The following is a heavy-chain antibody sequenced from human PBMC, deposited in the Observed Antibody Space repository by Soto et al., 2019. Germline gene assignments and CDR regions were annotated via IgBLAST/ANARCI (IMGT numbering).Heavy chain of an antibody. J-gene: IGHJ6*03. Sequence: QVQLVASGGGVVQPGRSLRLSCAASGFTLNNYAMHWVRQAPGKGLAWVAVISYDGSKKYYGDSVKGRFTSSRDNSNKTLNLDLKSLFGEYTDVYCCAKDRGSILLFYCSMDVWGQGTTVTVSS. CDR2: ISYDGSKK. CDR3: AKDRGSILLFYCSMDV. D-gene: IGHD2-21*01. V-gene: IGHV3-30*18. CDR1: GFTLNNYA.